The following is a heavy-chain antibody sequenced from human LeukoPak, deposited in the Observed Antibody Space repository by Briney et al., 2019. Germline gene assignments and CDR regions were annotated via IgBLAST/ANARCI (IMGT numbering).Heavy chain of an antibody. Sequence: PGGSLRLSCAASGFTFSSYSMNWVRQAPGKGLEWVSYISSSSSTIYYADSVKGRFTISRDNAKNSLYLQMNSLRAEDTAVYYCARDSTDGDYAGVLFDYWGQGTLVTVSS. D-gene: IGHD4-17*01. CDR2: ISSSSSTI. CDR3: ARDSTDGDYAGVLFDY. V-gene: IGHV3-48*01. CDR1: GFTFSSYS. J-gene: IGHJ4*02.